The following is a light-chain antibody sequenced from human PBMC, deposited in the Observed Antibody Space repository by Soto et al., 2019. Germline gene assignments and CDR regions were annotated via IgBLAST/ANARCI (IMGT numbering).Light chain of an antibody. J-gene: IGKJ5*01. CDR2: GAT. V-gene: IGKV1-9*01. Sequence: IQLTQSPSSLSASVGDRVTITCRASQGISNYLAGYQQKPGKTPRLLIYGATTLQSGVPSRFSGSGSGTDFALTISSLQPEDFSTYYCQQLKSYVTFGQGTRLEIK. CDR1: QGISNY. CDR3: QQLKSYVT.